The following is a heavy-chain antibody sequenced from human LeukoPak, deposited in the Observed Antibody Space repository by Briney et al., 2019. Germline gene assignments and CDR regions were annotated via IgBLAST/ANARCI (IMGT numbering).Heavy chain of an antibody. CDR1: GGSFSGYY. D-gene: IGHD2-15*01. CDR2: INHSGST. V-gene: IGHV4-34*01. CDR3: ARDLSGGRVGY. Sequence: PSETLSLTCAVYGGSFSGYYWSWIRQPPGKGLEWIGEINHSGSTNYNPSLKSRVTISVDTSKNQFSLKLSSVTAADTAVYYCARDLSGGRVGYWGQGTLVTVSS. J-gene: IGHJ4*02.